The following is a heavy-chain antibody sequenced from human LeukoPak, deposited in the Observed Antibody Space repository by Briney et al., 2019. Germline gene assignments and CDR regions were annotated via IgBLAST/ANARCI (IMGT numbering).Heavy chain of an antibody. D-gene: IGHD3-9*01. V-gene: IGHV1-24*01. CDR2: FDPEDGET. CDR1: GYTLTELS. Sequence: GASVKVSCKVSGYTLTELSMHWVRQAPGKGLEWMGGFDPEDGETIYAQKFQGRVTMTEDTSTDTAYMELSSLRSEDTAVYYCARDFRRFEFVNWFDPWGQGTLVTVSS. J-gene: IGHJ5*02. CDR3: ARDFRRFEFVNWFDP.